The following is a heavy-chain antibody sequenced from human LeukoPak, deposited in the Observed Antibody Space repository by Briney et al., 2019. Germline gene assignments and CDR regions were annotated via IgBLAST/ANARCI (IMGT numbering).Heavy chain of an antibody. CDR1: GGTFSSYA. V-gene: IGHV1-69*05. CDR3: ARAPHYYDSSGEYYYYYYMDV. CDR2: IIPIFGTA. Sequence: SVKVSCKASGGTFSSYAISWVRQAPGQGLEWMGGIIPIFGTANYAQKFQGRVTITTDESKSTAYMELSSLRSEDTAVYYCARAPHYYDSSGEYYYYYYMDVWGKGTTVTVSS. J-gene: IGHJ6*03. D-gene: IGHD3-22*01.